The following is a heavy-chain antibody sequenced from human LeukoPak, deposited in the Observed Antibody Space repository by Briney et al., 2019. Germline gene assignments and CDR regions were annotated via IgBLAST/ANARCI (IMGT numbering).Heavy chain of an antibody. J-gene: IGHJ4*02. D-gene: IGHD2-2*02. CDR1: GFTVSNNY. Sequence: PGGSLRLSCAVSGFTVSNNYMTWVRQAPGKGLEWVSVIYGGGSTYYADSVKGRFTISRDNSKNTLYLQMDSLRTEDTAVYYCARGKPATAIRPYFDYWGQGTLVTVSS. CDR3: ARGKPATAIRPYFDY. CDR2: IYGGGST. V-gene: IGHV3-66*01.